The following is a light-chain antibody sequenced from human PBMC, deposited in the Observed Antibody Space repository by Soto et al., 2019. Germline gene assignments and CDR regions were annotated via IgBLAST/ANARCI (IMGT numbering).Light chain of an antibody. J-gene: IGKJ1*01. Sequence: EIVMTQSPATLALSPGERATLSCRASHSVSSSLAWYQQTNGQAPRLPISGASTRDAGIPARFSGSGSGTEFTLPISRLQSEDFEVYYCQHYNTWPWTFGQGTKVDIK. V-gene: IGKV3-15*01. CDR3: QHYNTWPWT. CDR2: GAS. CDR1: HSVSSS.